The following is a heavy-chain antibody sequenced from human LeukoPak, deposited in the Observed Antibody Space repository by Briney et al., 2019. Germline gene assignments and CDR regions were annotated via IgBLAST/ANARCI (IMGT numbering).Heavy chain of an antibody. CDR2: IYYSGFT. Sequence: SETLSLTCTVSGGSISSYYWSWIRQPPGKGLEWIGYIYYSGFTNYNPSLKSRVTMSVDTSKNQFSLKLSSVTAADTAVYYCARGPWFDPWGQGTLVTVSS. J-gene: IGHJ5*02. CDR1: GGSISSYY. CDR3: ARGPWFDP. V-gene: IGHV4-59*12.